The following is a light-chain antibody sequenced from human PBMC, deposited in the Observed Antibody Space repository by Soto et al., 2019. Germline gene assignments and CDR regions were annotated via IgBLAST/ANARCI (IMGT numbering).Light chain of an antibody. Sequence: EIVLTQCPATLSLSPGERATLSCRASQSVSSYLAWYQQKPGQAARLLIYDASNRATGIPARFSGSGSGTDFTLTISSLEPEDFAVYYCQQRSNWPSLTFGGGTKVDIK. V-gene: IGKV3-11*01. CDR1: QSVSSY. CDR3: QQRSNWPSLT. CDR2: DAS. J-gene: IGKJ4*01.